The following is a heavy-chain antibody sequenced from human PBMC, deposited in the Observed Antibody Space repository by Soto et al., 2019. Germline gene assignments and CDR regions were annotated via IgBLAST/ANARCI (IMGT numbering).Heavy chain of an antibody. V-gene: IGHV3-30-3*01. J-gene: IGHJ6*02. CDR1: GFTFSSYA. CDR2: ISYDGSNK. CDR3: ARDRRTPDYYYYYGMDV. Sequence: QVQLVESGGGVVQPGRSLRLSCAASGFTFSSYAMHWVRQAPGKGLEWVAVISYDGSNKYYADSVKGRFTISRDNSQNTLYLQMNSLSAEDTAVYYCARDRRTPDYYYYYGMDVWGQGTTVTVSS.